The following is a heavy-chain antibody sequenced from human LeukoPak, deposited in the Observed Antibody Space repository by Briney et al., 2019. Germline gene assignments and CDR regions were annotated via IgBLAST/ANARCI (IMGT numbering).Heavy chain of an antibody. J-gene: IGHJ4*02. CDR3: ARDPGDGGNSW. V-gene: IGHV4-39*07. CDR1: GSSISTSSYY. CDR2: IFYSGST. Sequence: SETLSLTCTVSGSSISTSSYYWGWVRQPPGKGLEWIGNIFYSGSTYYSPSLKSRVTISVDTSKNQFSLKLSSVTAADTAVYYCARDPGDGGNSWWGQGTLVTVSS. D-gene: IGHD4-23*01.